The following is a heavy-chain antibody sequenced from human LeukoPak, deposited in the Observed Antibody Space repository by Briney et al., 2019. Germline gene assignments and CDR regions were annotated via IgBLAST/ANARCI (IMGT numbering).Heavy chain of an antibody. V-gene: IGHV3-23*01. J-gene: IGHJ4*02. Sequence: GGSLRLSCAASGFTFSSYAMSWVRQAPGKGLEWVSAISGSGGSTYYADSVKGRFTISRDNSKNTMYVQMNSLRDDDTAVYFCAKGSGSGTHLPSARFDYWGQGTTVTVSS. CDR3: AKGSGSGTHLPSARFDY. D-gene: IGHD3-10*01. CDR2: ISGSGGST. CDR1: GFTFSSYA.